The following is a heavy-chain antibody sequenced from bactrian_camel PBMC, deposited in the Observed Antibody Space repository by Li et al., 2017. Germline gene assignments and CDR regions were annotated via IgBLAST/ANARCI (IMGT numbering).Heavy chain of an antibody. CDR2: IYSEDRRS. V-gene: IGHV3S54*01. Sequence: HVQLVESGGGSVQAGGSLRLSCTASDYNKNADCMGWFRQAPGKEREAVALIYSEDRRSYYLDSVKGRFTISLDNAKATLYLQMNSLKTEDTAVYYCAACRVPDWRAGKYDYWGQGTQVTVS. D-gene: IGHD1*01. CDR3: AACRVPDWRAGKYDY. J-gene: IGHJ4*01. CDR1: DYNKNADC.